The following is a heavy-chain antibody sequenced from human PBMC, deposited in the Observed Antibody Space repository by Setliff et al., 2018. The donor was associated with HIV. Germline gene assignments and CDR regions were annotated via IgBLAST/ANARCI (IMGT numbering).Heavy chain of an antibody. CDR2: INSDGSST. CDR3: TRDRGRPDSFDI. J-gene: IGHJ3*02. V-gene: IGHV3-74*01. Sequence: GGSLRLSCAASGFTFSSYWMHWVRQAPGKGLVWVSRINSDGSSTNYADSVKGRFTMSRDNAKNTLYLQMNSLRAEDTAVYFCTRDRGRPDSFDIWGQGTMVTVSS. D-gene: IGHD1-26*01. CDR1: GFTFSSYW.